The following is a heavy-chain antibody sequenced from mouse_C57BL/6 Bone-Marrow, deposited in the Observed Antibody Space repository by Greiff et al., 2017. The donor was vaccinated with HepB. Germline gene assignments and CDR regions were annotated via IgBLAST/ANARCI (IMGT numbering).Heavy chain of an antibody. J-gene: IGHJ2*01. V-gene: IGHV1-22*01. CDR1: GYTFTDYN. D-gene: IGHD1-1*01. CDR2: INPNNGGT. CDR3: ARSRYYGSSYGFDY. Sequence: EVKLMESGPELVKPGASVKMSCKASGYTFTDYNMHWVKQSHGKSLEWIGYINPNNGGTSYNQKFKGKATLTVNKSSSTAYMELRSLTSEDSAVYYCARSRYYGSSYGFDYWGQGTTLTVSS.